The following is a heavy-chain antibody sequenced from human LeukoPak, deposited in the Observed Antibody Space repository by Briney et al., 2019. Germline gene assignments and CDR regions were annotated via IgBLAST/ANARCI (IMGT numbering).Heavy chain of an antibody. CDR1: GFTVSSNY. V-gene: IGHV3-53*04. CDR3: AREADAGVYYHYGMDV. CDR2: IYSGGST. J-gene: IGHJ6*02. Sequence: PGGSLRLSCAASGFTVSSNYMSWVRQAPGKGLEWVSVIYSGGSTYYADSVKGRFTISRHNSKNTLYLQMNSLRAEDTAVYFCAREADAGVYYHYGMDVWGQGTTVTVSS.